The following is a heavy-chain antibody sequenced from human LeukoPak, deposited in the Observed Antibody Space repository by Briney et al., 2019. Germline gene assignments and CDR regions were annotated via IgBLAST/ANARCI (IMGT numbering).Heavy chain of an antibody. Sequence: PGGSLRLSCVASGFTFSSYGMHWVRQAPGKRLEWLAFIRFDGTNKYQADSVKGRFTISRDNSKSTLYLQMNSLRAEDTAVYYCTKDPDDNKGYYHDYWGQGTLVTVSS. CDR3: TKDPDDNKGYYHDY. CDR2: IRFDGTNK. J-gene: IGHJ4*02. D-gene: IGHD3-22*01. CDR1: GFTFSSYG. V-gene: IGHV3-30*02.